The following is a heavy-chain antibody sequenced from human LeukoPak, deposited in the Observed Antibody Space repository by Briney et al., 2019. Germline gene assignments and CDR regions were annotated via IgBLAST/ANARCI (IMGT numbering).Heavy chain of an antibody. J-gene: IGHJ4*02. V-gene: IGHV3-7*01. CDR3: ARDTLGEAEDANYAVYYFVY. D-gene: IGHD4/OR15-4a*01. Sequence: PGGSLRLSCGVSGFTLYAYWMSCVPRAAGQGVGCVGKISQAGSERDYLDSGKARFTIPRANARNSLYLQVTSLRAEDTAVYSCARDTLGEAEDANYAVYYFVYWGQGTPVTVSS. CDR1: GFTLYAYW. CDR2: ISQAGSER.